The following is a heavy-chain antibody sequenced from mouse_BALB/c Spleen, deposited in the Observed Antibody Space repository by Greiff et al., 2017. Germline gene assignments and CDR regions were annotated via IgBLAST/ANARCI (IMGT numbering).Heavy chain of an antibody. Sequence: EVQLQQSGPGLVKPSQSLSLTCTVTGYSITSDYAWNWIRQFPGNKLEWMGYISYSGSTSYNPSLKSRISITRDTSKNQFFLQLNSVTTEDTATYYCARLRYDYDYAMDYWGQGTSVTVSS. CDR2: ISYSGST. CDR3: ARLRYDYDYAMDY. V-gene: IGHV3-2*02. D-gene: IGHD2-4*01. J-gene: IGHJ4*01. CDR1: GYSITSDYA.